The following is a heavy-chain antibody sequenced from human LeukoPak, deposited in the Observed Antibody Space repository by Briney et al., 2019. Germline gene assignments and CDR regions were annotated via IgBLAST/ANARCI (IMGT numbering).Heavy chain of an antibody. D-gene: IGHD6-13*01. CDR2: IYYSGST. Sequence: SETLSLTCAVYGGSFSGYYWSWIRQPPGKGLEWIGYIYYSGSTTYNPSLKSRVTISVDTSKSQFFLNLSSVTAADTAVYYCARGGGYSSSWSYWGRGTLVTVSS. CDR1: GGSFSGYY. V-gene: IGHV4-59*01. CDR3: ARGGGYSSSWSY. J-gene: IGHJ4*02.